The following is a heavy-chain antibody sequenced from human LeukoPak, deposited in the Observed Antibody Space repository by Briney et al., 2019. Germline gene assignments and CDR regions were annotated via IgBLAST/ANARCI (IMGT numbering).Heavy chain of an antibody. D-gene: IGHD4-23*01. V-gene: IGHV3-23*01. CDR1: GFSLSTNA. CDR2: ISGSGAST. Sequence: GGSLRLSCLTSGFSLSTNAMSWVRQAPGKGLEWVSGISGSGASTYYADSVKGRFTISRDNAKNSVYLQMNSLRAEDTAVYYCARAIGKSEGYWGQGTLVTASS. J-gene: IGHJ4*02. CDR3: ARAIGKSEGY.